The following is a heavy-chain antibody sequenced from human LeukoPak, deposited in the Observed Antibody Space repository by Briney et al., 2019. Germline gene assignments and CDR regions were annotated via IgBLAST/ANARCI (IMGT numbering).Heavy chain of an antibody. Sequence: PGGSLRLSCAASGFTFSSYNMNWVRQTPGKGLEWVSSISSSSNYIYYADSVKGRFTISRDNAKNSLYLQMNSLRAEDTAVYYCARVAIVVVPAASSFDYWGQGTLVTVSS. CDR3: ARVAIVVVPAASSFDY. CDR2: ISSSSNYI. J-gene: IGHJ4*02. V-gene: IGHV3-21*01. D-gene: IGHD2-2*01. CDR1: GFTFSSYN.